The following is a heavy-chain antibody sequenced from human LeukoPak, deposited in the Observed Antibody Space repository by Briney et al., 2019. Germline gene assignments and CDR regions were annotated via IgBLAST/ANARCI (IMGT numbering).Heavy chain of an antibody. CDR3: ASRKLGNDY. D-gene: IGHD7-27*01. CDR1: GGSVTDYY. CDR2: IYYTGT. J-gene: IGHJ4*02. V-gene: IGHV4-59*02. Sequence: SETLSLTCTVSGGSVTDYYWSWIRQSPGKGLGWIGYIYYTGTSYNPSLKSRVTISADTSKNQFSLKLISVTAVDTAVYYCASRKLGNDYWGQGTLVTVSS.